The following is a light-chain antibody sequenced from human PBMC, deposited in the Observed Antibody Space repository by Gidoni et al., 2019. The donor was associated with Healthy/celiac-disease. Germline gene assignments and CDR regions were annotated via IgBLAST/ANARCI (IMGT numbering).Light chain of an antibody. CDR2: AAS. Sequence: DKQMTQSPSALSASVGDRVTITCGACQSISSNLNWYQQKPGTAPKLLIYAASSLQRGVPSRFSGSGSGSDFTLTISSLQPDDFATYYCQQSYSTPTWTFGQGTKVEIK. V-gene: IGKV1-39*01. J-gene: IGKJ1*01. CDR1: QSISSN. CDR3: QQSYSTPTWT.